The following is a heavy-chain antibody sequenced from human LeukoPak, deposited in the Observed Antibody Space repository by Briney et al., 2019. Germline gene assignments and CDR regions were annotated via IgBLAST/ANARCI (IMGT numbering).Heavy chain of an antibody. D-gene: IGHD5-18*01. J-gene: IGHJ4*02. CDR1: GYSISSGYY. V-gene: IGHV4-38-2*02. CDR2: IYHSGST. Sequence: SETLSLTCTVSGYSISSGYYWGWIRQPPGKGLEWIGSIYHSGSTYYNPSLKSRVTISVDTSKNQFSLKLSSVTAADRAVYYCARDTDTAMGNFDYWGQGTLVTVSS. CDR3: ARDTDTAMGNFDY.